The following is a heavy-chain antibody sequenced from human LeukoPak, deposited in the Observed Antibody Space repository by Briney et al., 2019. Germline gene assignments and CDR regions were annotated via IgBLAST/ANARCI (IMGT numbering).Heavy chain of an antibody. CDR3: AKDRRNIAVAGCDY. CDR1: GFTCSTYA. J-gene: IGHJ4*02. V-gene: IGHV3-23*01. D-gene: IGHD6-19*01. CDR2: ISDSGGYT. Sequence: GGSLRLSCAASGFTCSTYAMSWVRQAPGKGLEWVSGISDSGGYTYSDSAKGRFTISRDNSKNTLYLQMNSLRADDTAVYYCAKDRRNIAVAGCDYWGQGTLVTVSS.